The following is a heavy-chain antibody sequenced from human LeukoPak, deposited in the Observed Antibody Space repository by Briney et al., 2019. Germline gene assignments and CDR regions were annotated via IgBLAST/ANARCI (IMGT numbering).Heavy chain of an antibody. CDR3: ARIRGGFWSGSLDY. J-gene: IGHJ4*02. CDR1: GFTFSSYS. Sequence: NPGGSLRLSCAASGFTFSSYSMNWVRQAPGKGLEWVSSISSSSYIYYADSVKGRFTISRDNAKNSLYLQMNSLRAEDTAVYYCARIRGGFWSGSLDYWGQGTLVTVSS. D-gene: IGHD3-3*01. CDR2: ISSSSYI. V-gene: IGHV3-21*01.